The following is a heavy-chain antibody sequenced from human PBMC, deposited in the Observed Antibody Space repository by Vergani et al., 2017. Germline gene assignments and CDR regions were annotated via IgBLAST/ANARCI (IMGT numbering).Heavy chain of an antibody. D-gene: IGHD6-19*01. CDR2: IIPIFGTA. Sequence: QVQLVQSGAEVKKPGSSVKVSCKASGGTFSSYAISWVRQAPGQGLEGMGRIIPIFGTANYAQKFQGRVTITADESTSTAYMELSRLRSEDTAVYYCASIAVGGTQDFQHWGQGTLVTVSS. V-gene: IGHV1-69*13. J-gene: IGHJ1*01. CDR3: ASIAVGGTQDFQH. CDR1: GGTFSSYA.